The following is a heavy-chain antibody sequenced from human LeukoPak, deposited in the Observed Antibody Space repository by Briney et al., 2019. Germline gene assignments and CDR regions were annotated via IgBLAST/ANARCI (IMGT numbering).Heavy chain of an antibody. V-gene: IGHV3-30*02. Sequence: GGSLRLSCAASGFTFSTYGMHWVRQAPGKGLEWVAFIRYDGSNKYYADSVKGRFTISRDNSKNTLYLQMNSLRAEDTAVYYCAKDGVWGIAAAGKGYFDYWGQGTLVTVSS. CDR2: IRYDGSNK. D-gene: IGHD6-13*01. J-gene: IGHJ4*02. CDR3: AKDGVWGIAAAGKGYFDY. CDR1: GFTFSTYG.